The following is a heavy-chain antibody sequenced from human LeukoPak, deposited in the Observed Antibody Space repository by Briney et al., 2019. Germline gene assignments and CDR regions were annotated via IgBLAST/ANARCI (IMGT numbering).Heavy chain of an antibody. D-gene: IGHD2-21*02. CDR1: GFTFSSYW. J-gene: IGHJ3*02. CDR2: IKQDGSEK. Sequence: GGSLRLSCAASGFTFSSYWMSWVRQAPGKGLEWVANIKQDGSEKYYVDSVKGRFTISRDNAKNSLYPQMNSLRAEDTAVYYCARVAYCGGDCYVHAFDIWGQGTMVTVSS. V-gene: IGHV3-7*01. CDR3: ARVAYCGGDCYVHAFDI.